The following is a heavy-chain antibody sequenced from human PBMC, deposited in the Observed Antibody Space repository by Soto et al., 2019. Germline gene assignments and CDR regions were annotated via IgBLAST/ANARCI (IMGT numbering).Heavy chain of an antibody. V-gene: IGHV4-39*01. CDR1: GGSISSSSYY. Sequence: SETLSLTCTVSGGSISSSSYYWGWIRQPPGKGLEWIGSIYYSGSTYYNPSLKSRVTISVDTSKNQFSLKLSSVTAADTAVYYCASSGGATLTLGYWGQGTLVTVSS. CDR2: IYYSGST. D-gene: IGHD1-26*01. CDR3: ASSGGATLTLGY. J-gene: IGHJ4*02.